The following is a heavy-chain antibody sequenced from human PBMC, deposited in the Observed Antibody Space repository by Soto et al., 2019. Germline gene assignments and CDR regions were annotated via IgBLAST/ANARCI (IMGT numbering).Heavy chain of an antibody. CDR2: ISYDGSYK. Sequence: QVQLVESGGGVVQPGRSLRLSCAAYGFTFSSYGMHWVRQAPGKGLEWVAVISYDGSYKYYADSMKGRVTISSDNSKNTLYVQMNSLRAEDTAVYYCAKEGSVVATTPDFDYWGQGTLVTVSS. CDR3: AKEGSVVATTPDFDY. V-gene: IGHV3-30*18. CDR1: GFTFSSYG. J-gene: IGHJ4*02. D-gene: IGHD5-12*01.